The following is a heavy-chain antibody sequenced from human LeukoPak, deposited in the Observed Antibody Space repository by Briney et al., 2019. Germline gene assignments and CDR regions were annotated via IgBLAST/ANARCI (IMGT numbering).Heavy chain of an antibody. CDR2: ICHSGST. J-gene: IGHJ4*02. V-gene: IGHV4-38-2*02. CDR1: GYSITSHYC. D-gene: IGHD3-3*01. Sequence: SETLSLTCSVSGYSITSHYCWGWIRQSPGKGLEWIGTICHSGSTFYNPSLKSRLTILIDTSKNQFSLKLSSVTAADTAVYYCARSPYEITIFGVVITPPDYWGQGTLVTVSS. CDR3: ARSPYEITIFGVVITPPDY.